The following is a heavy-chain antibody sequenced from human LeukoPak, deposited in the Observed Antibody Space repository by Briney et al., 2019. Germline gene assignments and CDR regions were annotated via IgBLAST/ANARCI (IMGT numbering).Heavy chain of an antibody. V-gene: IGHV3-23*01. CDR1: GFTFSNYA. J-gene: IGHJ4*02. CDR3: AKTTTYDILTGYNYFDY. CDR2: ISGSGGST. Sequence: GGSLRLSCAASGFTFSNYAMSWVRQAPGKGLEWVSAISGSGGSTYYADSVKGRFSISRDNSKNTLYLQMNSLRAEDTAVYYCAKTTTYDILTGYNYFDYWGQGTLVTVSS. D-gene: IGHD3-9*01.